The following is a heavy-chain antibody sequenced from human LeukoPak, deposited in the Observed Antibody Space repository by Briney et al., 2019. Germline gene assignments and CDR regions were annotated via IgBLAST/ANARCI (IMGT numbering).Heavy chain of an antibody. CDR2: IYYSGST. J-gene: IGHJ4*02. D-gene: IGHD1-26*01. V-gene: IGHV4-39*01. CDR3: ARQLSGSYGY. CDR1: GGSISSYY. Sequence: SETLSLTCTVSGGSISSYYWGWIRQPPGKGLEWIGSIYYSGSTSYNPSLKSRVTISVDTSKNQFSLKLSSVTAADTAVYYCARQLSGSYGYWGQGALVTVSS.